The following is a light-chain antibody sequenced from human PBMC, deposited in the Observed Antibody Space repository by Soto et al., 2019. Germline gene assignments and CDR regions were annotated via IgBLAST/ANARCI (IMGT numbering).Light chain of an antibody. V-gene: IGKV4-1*01. J-gene: IGKJ1*01. CDR3: QQYYSFPQT. CDR1: QSVLYSSNNKNY. Sequence: DIVMTQSPDSLAVSLGEGATINCKSSQSVLYSSNNKNYLAWYQQTPGQPPKLLIHWASTRESGVPDRFSGSGSGTDFPLTISSLQAEDVAVYYCQQYYSFPQTFGQGTKVEIK. CDR2: WAS.